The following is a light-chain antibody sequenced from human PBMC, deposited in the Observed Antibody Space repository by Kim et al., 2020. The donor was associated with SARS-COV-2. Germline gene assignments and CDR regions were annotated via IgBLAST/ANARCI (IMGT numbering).Light chain of an antibody. Sequence: GQRVTNTCTGNSANIGAGFAVHWYQQLPGTAPKVLIYGDINRPSGVPDRFSGSKSGTSASLAITGLQAEDEADYYCQSYDSSLRGVFGGGTQLTVL. V-gene: IGLV1-40*01. J-gene: IGLJ3*02. CDR2: GDI. CDR3: QSYDSSLRGV. CDR1: SANIGAGFA.